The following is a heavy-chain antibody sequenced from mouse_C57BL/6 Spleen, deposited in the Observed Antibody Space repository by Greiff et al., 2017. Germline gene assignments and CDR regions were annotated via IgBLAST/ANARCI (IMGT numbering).Heavy chain of an antibody. CDR3: AREDYGSSDAMDY. V-gene: IGHV5-4*01. Sequence: EVKLMESGGGLVKPGGSLKLSCAASGFTFSSYAMSWVRQTPEKRLEWVATISDGGSYNYYPDTVKGRFTISRDNAKNNLYLQMSHLKSEDTAMYYCAREDYGSSDAMDYWGQGTSVTVSS. CDR2: ISDGGSYN. D-gene: IGHD1-1*01. CDR1: GFTFSSYA. J-gene: IGHJ4*01.